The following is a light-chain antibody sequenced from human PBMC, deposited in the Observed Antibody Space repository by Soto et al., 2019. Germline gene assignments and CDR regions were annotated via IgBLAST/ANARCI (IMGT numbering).Light chain of an antibody. J-gene: IGKJ1*01. Sequence: DIQMTQSPSSLSASVGDRVTITCRASQSISTYLNWYQQKPGKAPKLLIYAASSLQSGVPSRFSGSGFGTDFTLTISSLQPEDFATYYCQQSYSTPRTFDQGTKV. CDR1: QSISTY. CDR2: AAS. V-gene: IGKV1-39*01. CDR3: QQSYSTPRT.